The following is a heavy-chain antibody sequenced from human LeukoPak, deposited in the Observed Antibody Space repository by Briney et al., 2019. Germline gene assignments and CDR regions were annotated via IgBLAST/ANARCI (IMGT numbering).Heavy chain of an antibody. V-gene: IGHV4-59*01. CDR3: ARRYCSGGSCSSFDY. CDR2: IYYSGST. J-gene: IGHJ4*02. CDR1: GDSISSYY. Sequence: PSETLSLTCTVSGDSISSYYWSWLRQPPGKGLEWIGYIYYSGSTNYNPSLKSRVTISVDTSKNQFSLKLSSVTAADTAVYYCARRYCSGGSCSSFDYWGQGTLVTVSS. D-gene: IGHD2-15*01.